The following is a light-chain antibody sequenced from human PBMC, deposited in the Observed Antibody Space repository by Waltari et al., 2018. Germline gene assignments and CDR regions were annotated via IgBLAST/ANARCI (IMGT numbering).Light chain of an antibody. CDR1: SSDVGFYNL. V-gene: IGLV2-23*02. CDR2: AVI. Sequence: QSALTQPASVSGSPGQSITISCTGTSSDVGFYNLVSWYQQHPDKAPKLLVYAVIERPSGVSNRFSGSKSGNTASLTISGLQAEDEADYYCCSYVGRNIWVFGGGTKVTVL. CDR3: CSYVGRNIWV. J-gene: IGLJ3*02.